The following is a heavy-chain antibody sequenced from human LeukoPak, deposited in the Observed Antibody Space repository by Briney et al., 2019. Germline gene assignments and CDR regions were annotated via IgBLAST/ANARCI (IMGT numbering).Heavy chain of an antibody. V-gene: IGHV3-33*01. CDR1: GFTFSRYG. Sequence: GGSLRLSCAASGFTFSRYGMHWVRQAPGKGLEWVAVIWYDGSNKYYADSVKGRFTISRDNSKNTLYLQMNSLRAEDTAVYYCARGGSPKGAFDIWGQGTMLTVSS. J-gene: IGHJ3*02. CDR2: IWYDGSNK. CDR3: ARGGSPKGAFDI. D-gene: IGHD1-26*01.